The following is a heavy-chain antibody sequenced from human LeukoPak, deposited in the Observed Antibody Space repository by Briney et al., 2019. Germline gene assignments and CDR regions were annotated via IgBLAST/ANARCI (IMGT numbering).Heavy chain of an antibody. D-gene: IGHD3-22*01. CDR3: AREVGYSSSYYGRFDP. Sequence: ASVKVSCKASGYTFTGYYIHWVRQAPGQGLEWMGQVNPNNGVPNYAQKFQGRVTMTRDTAISTFYMELSSLRSDDTAVYFCAREVGYSSSYYGRFDPWGQGTLVIVSS. CDR2: VNPNNGVP. J-gene: IGHJ5*02. CDR1: GYTFTGYY. V-gene: IGHV1-2*06.